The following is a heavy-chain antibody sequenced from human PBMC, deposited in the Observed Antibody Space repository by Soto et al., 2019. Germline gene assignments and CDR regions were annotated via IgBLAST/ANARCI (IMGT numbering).Heavy chain of an antibody. CDR3: ASGHCFTSSCSYLDL. V-gene: IGHV4-31*03. J-gene: IGHJ2*01. CDR1: GGSISSGGSY. Sequence: QVQLQESGPELVKPSQTLSLTCTVSGGSISSGGSYWSGIRQSPGKGLEWIGYIYYSGTTYYNPSVKSRVSISLDTSKNQFSLKLSSVTAADTAIDYCASGHCFTSSCSYLDLWGRGTLVTVSS. CDR2: IYYSGTT. D-gene: IGHD2-2*01.